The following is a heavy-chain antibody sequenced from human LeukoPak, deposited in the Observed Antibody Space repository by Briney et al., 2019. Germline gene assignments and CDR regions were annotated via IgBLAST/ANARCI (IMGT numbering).Heavy chain of an antibody. V-gene: IGHV1-18*01. CDR1: GYTFTSYG. J-gene: IGHJ4*02. Sequence: ASVKVSCKASGYTFTSYGISWVRQAPGQGLEWMGWISAYNGNTNYAQKLQGRVTMTTDTSTSTAYMELRSLRSDDTAVYYCARDSRGGGSYLTFSEFDYWGQGTLVTVSS. D-gene: IGHD1-26*01. CDR3: ARDSRGGGSYLTFSEFDY. CDR2: ISAYNGNT.